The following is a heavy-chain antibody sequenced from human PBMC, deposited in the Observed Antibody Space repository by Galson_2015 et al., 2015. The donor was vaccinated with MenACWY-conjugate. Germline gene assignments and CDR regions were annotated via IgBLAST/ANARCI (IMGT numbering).Heavy chain of an antibody. J-gene: IGHJ4*02. D-gene: IGHD3-10*01. CDR2: INPSGGST. Sequence: SVKVSCKASGYTFTSYYMHWVRQAPGQGLEWMGIINPSGGSTSYAQKVQDRVRMTTDTSTSAAYLDLRGLRSDDTAVYFCTRDPNYYGSRTYVSSYFDYWGQGTLITVSS. CDR1: GYTFTSYY. CDR3: TRDPNYYGSRTYVSSYFDY. V-gene: IGHV1-46*01.